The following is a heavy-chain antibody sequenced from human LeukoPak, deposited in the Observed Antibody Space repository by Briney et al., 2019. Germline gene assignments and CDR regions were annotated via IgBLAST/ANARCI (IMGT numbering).Heavy chain of an antibody. V-gene: IGHV1-8*03. Sequence: ASVKVSCKASGYTFTSYDINWVRQATGQGLEWMGWMNPNMVNTGYAQKSQGRVTITRNTSITTATMELSSLRSDDTAVDYSARSVELWGQGTLVTVSS. D-gene: IGHD1-26*01. CDR3: ARSVEL. J-gene: IGHJ4*02. CDR1: GYTFTSYD. CDR2: MNPNMVNT.